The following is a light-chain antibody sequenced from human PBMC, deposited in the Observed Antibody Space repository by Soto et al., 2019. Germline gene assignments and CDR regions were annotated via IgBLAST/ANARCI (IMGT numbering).Light chain of an antibody. Sequence: EMVLTQSPGTLSLSPGERATLSCRASQTVSDNWLAWYQQKPGQAPRLLIHGASYRATGIPDRFSGSGSGTDFTLTISRLEPEDFAVYYCQQYGRLPITFGQGARLEI. V-gene: IGKV3-20*01. CDR2: GAS. CDR1: QTVSDNW. J-gene: IGKJ5*01. CDR3: QQYGRLPIT.